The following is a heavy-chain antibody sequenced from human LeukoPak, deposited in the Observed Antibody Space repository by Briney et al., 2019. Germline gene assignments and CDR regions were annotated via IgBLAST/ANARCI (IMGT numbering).Heavy chain of an antibody. D-gene: IGHD3-10*01. CDR1: GFTFSSYG. CDR3: AKGPAGYFDY. J-gene: IGHJ4*02. Sequence: GGSLRLSCAASGFTFSSYGMHWVRQAPPKGLEWVAVIWYDGSNKYYADSVKGRFTISRDNSKNTLYLQMNSLRAEDTAVYYCAKGPAGYFDYWGQGTLVTVSS. V-gene: IGHV3-33*06. CDR2: IWYDGSNK.